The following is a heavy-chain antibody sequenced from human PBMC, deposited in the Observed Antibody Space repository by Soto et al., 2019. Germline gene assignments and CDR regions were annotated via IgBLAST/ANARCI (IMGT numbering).Heavy chain of an antibody. CDR2: IYYSGST. CDR1: GGSISSYY. D-gene: IGHD3-3*01. V-gene: IGHV4-59*08. CDR3: ARGVLYDFWSGYYPPFDY. J-gene: IGHJ4*02. Sequence: QVQLQESGPGLVKPSETLSLTCTVSGGSISSYYWSWIRQPPGKGLEWIGHIYYSGSTNYNPSLKSRVTISVDTAKNQFSLKLSSVTAADTAVYYCARGVLYDFWSGYYPPFDYWGQGTLVTVSS.